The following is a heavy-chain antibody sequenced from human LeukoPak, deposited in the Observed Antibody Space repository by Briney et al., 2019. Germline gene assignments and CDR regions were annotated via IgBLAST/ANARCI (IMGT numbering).Heavy chain of an antibody. CDR2: IYYSGST. J-gene: IGHJ5*02. CDR1: GGSISSGGYY. D-gene: IGHD3-3*01. CDR3: ARAFSSITIFGVVINWFDP. Sequence: SETLSLTCTVSGGSISSGGYYWSWIRQHPGKGLEWIGYIYYSGSTYYNPSLKSRVTISVDTSKNQFSLKLSSVTAADTAVYYCARAFSSITIFGVVINWFDPWGQGTLVTVSS. V-gene: IGHV4-31*03.